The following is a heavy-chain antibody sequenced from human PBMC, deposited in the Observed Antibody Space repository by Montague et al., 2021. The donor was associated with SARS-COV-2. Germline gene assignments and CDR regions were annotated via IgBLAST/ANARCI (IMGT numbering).Heavy chain of an antibody. Sequence: PALGKPTQTLTLTCTFSGFSLSTSGMCVSWIRQPPGKALEWLTLXXWGDDKYYSTSLKTRLTISKDTSKNQVVLTMTNMDHVDTATYYCARSYGTTVVTRGFDYWGQGTLVTVSS. J-gene: IGHJ4*02. CDR2: XXWGDDK. CDR3: ARSYGTTVVTRGFDY. D-gene: IGHD4-23*01. V-gene: IGHV2-70*01. CDR1: GFSLSTSGMC.